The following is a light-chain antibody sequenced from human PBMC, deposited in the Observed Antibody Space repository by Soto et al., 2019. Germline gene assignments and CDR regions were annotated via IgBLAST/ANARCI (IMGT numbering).Light chain of an antibody. CDR3: QQYNSYSPT. CDR1: QSITTY. J-gene: IGKJ1*01. V-gene: IGKV1-16*01. Sequence: DIQMTQAPSSLSASVGDRVTITCRASQSITTYLNWYRQKPGKAPKLLIYAASSLQSGVPSRFSGSGSETEFTLTISGLQPGDSATYYCQQYNSYSPTFGQGTKVDTK. CDR2: AAS.